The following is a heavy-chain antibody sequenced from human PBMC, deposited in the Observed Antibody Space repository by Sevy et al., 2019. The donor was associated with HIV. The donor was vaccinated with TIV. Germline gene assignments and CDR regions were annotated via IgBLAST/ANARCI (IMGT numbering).Heavy chain of an antibody. CDR3: ARGGPNQQQLDYFDY. V-gene: IGHV1-8*01. CDR1: GYTFINFD. J-gene: IGHJ4*02. Sequence: ASVKVSCKASGYTFINFDIGWVRQATGQGLEWMGWMNPKTGNAGYAPKFQGRVTMTRNTSLTTAYMELSSLRTDDTAVYYCARGGPNQQQLDYFDYWGRGTLVTVSS. D-gene: IGHD6-13*01. CDR2: MNPKTGNA.